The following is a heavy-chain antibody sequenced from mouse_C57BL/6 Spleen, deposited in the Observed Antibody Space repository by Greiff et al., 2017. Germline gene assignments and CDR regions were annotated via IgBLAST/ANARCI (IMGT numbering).Heavy chain of an antibody. Sequence: QVQLQQSGAELVRPGTSVKVSCKASGYAFTNYLIEWVKQRPGQGLEWIGVINPGSGGTNYNEKFKGKATLTADKSSSTAYMPLSSLTSEDSAVYFCAKEGNDGYYVGFAYRGQGTLVTVSA. CDR3: AKEGNDGYYVGFAY. D-gene: IGHD2-3*01. CDR1: GYAFTNYL. J-gene: IGHJ3*01. V-gene: IGHV1-54*01. CDR2: INPGSGGT.